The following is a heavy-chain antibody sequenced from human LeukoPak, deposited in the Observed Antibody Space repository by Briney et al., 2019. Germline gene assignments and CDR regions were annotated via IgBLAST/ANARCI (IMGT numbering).Heavy chain of an antibody. Sequence: SETLSLTCTVSGGSISSYYWSWIRQPPGKGLEWIGYIYYSGSTNYKSSLKSRVTISVDTSKNQFSLKLSSVTAADTAVYYCTRHGVHWFDPWGQGTLVTVSS. D-gene: IGHD3-3*01. J-gene: IGHJ5*02. CDR3: TRHGVHWFDP. CDR2: IYYSGST. CDR1: GGSISSYY. V-gene: IGHV4-59*01.